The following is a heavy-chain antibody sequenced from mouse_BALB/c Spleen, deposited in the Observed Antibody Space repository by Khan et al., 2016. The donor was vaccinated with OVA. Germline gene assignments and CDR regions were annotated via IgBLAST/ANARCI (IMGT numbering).Heavy chain of an antibody. V-gene: IGHV2-9*02. Sequence: QVQLKESGPGLVAPSQSLSITCTVSGFSLSNYGVNWVRQPPGKGLEWLGIIWAGGSTNYNSALMSKLSIRKDNAKCQVFLKMNSLQTDDTAMYDCARETAYYGNYEAMDYWGQGTSVTVSS. CDR2: IWAGGST. CDR3: ARETAYYGNYEAMDY. J-gene: IGHJ4*01. D-gene: IGHD2-10*01. CDR1: GFSLSNYG.